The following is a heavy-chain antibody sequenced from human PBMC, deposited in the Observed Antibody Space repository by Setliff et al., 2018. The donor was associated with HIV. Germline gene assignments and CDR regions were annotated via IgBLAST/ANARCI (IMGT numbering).Heavy chain of an antibody. CDR2: IYTSGST. CDR3: ARLRQWLAFFDS. D-gene: IGHD6-19*01. CDR1: GGSISSYY. V-gene: IGHV4-4*09. Sequence: PSETLSLTCTVSGGSISSYYWSWIRQPPGKGLEWIGYIYTSGSTNYNPSLKSRVTISLDTSKNQFSLKLNSVTAADTAVYYCARLRQWLAFFDSWGQGTLVTVSS. J-gene: IGHJ4*02.